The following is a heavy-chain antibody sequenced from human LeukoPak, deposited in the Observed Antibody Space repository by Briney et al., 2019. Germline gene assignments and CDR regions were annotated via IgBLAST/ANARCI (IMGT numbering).Heavy chain of an antibody. Sequence: GGSLRLSCAASGFTFSSYSMNWVRQAPGKGLEWVSSISSSSSYIYYADSVKGRFTISRDNSKNTLYLQMNSLRAEDTAVCYCARTGRFGELLNWGQGTLVTVSS. CDR1: GFTFSSYS. CDR2: ISSSSSYI. J-gene: IGHJ4*02. V-gene: IGHV3-21*04. CDR3: ARTGRFGELLN. D-gene: IGHD3-10*01.